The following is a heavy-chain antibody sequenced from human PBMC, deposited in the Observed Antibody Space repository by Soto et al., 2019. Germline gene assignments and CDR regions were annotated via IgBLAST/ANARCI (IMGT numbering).Heavy chain of an antibody. Sequence: ASVKVSCKASGYTFTSYGISWVRQAPGQGLEWMGWISAYNGNTNYAQKLQGRVTMTTDTSTSTAYMELRSLRSDDTAVYYCAIPDPTYSYDSSGYYPPDAFDIWGQGTMVTVSS. CDR3: AIPDPTYSYDSSGYYPPDAFDI. D-gene: IGHD3-22*01. V-gene: IGHV1-18*01. J-gene: IGHJ3*02. CDR1: GYTFTSYG. CDR2: ISAYNGNT.